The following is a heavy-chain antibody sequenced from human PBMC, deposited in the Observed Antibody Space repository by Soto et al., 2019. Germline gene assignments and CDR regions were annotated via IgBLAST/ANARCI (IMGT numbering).Heavy chain of an antibody. V-gene: IGHV4-59*08. J-gene: IGHJ6*02. Sequence: QVQLQESGPGLVKPSETLSLTCTVSDDSSSNYKWSWIRQPPGRRLEWIGYIDSNGGTSYNPSLHSRVTISIDTSTKQFFLKLSSVTAADTAVYYCVRQGFGRLHGLVDVWGQGTTVTVSS. D-gene: IGHD3-10*01. CDR3: VRQGFGRLHGLVDV. CDR2: IDSNGGT. CDR1: DDSSSNYK.